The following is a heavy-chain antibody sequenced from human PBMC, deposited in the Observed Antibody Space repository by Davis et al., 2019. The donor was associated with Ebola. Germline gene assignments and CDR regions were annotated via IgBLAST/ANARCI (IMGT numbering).Heavy chain of an antibody. CDR3: ARGYLGYSSSWYGIYDY. J-gene: IGHJ4*02. CDR1: GGSFSGYY. D-gene: IGHD6-13*01. Sequence: SETLSLTCAVYGGSFSGYYWSWIRQPPGKGLEWIGEINHSGSTNYNPSLKSRVTISVDTSKNQFSLKLSSVTAADTAVYYCARGYLGYSSSWYGIYDYWGQGTLVTVSS. V-gene: IGHV4-34*01. CDR2: INHSGST.